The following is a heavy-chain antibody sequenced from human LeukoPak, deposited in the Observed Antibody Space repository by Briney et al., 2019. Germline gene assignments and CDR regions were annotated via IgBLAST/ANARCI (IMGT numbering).Heavy chain of an antibody. CDR2: ISGSGGST. D-gene: IGHD1-26*01. V-gene: IGHV3-23*01. CDR1: GFTFSSYW. J-gene: IGHJ4*02. Sequence: GGSLRLSCAAYGFTFSSYWMNWVRQAPGKGLEWVSAISGSGGSTYYADSVKGRFTISRDNSKNTLYLQMNSLRAEDTAVYYCANRVVRPVGATTIHVWGQGTLVTVSS. CDR3: ANRVVRPVGATTIHV.